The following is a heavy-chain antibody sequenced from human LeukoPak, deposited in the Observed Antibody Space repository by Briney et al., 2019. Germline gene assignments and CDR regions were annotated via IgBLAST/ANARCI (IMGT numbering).Heavy chain of an antibody. J-gene: IGHJ5*02. Sequence: SETLSLTCTVSGGSISSYYWSWIRQPPGKGLEWIGYISYSGSTNYNPSLKSRVTMLIDTSKNQFSLKLSSVTAADTAVYYCARGRYSAGDNWFDPWGQGTLVTVSS. CDR3: ARGRYSAGDNWFDP. CDR1: GGSISSYY. V-gene: IGHV4-59*01. CDR2: ISYSGST. D-gene: IGHD3-9*01.